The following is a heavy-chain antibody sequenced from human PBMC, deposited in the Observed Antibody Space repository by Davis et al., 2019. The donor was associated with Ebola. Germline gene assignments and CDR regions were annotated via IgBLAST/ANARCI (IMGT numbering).Heavy chain of an antibody. V-gene: IGHV3-23*01. D-gene: IGHD2-15*01. CDR2: FSVSEGHT. CDR3: ARYCHYTDCSYFDC. J-gene: IGHJ4*02. CDR1: GFTFSNYD. Sequence: GEFLKISCAASGFTFSNYDMSWVRHVPGKGLEWVSTFSVSEGHTHYSDSVRGRFTISRDNSKNTLYLQMNSLRAEDTATYYCARYCHYTDCSYFDCWGQGTMVAVSS.